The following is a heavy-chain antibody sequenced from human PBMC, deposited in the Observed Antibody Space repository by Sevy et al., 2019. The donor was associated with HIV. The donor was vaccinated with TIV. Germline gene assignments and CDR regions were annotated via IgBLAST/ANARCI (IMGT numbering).Heavy chain of an antibody. V-gene: IGHV3-23*01. CDR3: AKDRVSGTYYTGDFDC. CDR2: ISGSGGST. J-gene: IGHJ4*02. Sequence: GGSLRLSCAASGFTFSTYAMTWVRQAPGKGLEWVSVISGSGGSTYYAYSVQGRFTISRDNSKNTLYLQMNSLRPEDTAVYYCAKDRVSGTYYTGDFDCWGQGTLVTVSS. D-gene: IGHD3-10*01. CDR1: GFTFSTYA.